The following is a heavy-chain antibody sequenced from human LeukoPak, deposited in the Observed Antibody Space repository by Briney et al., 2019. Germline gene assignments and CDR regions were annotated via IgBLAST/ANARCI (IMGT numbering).Heavy chain of an antibody. CDR2: TNPNTGGT. CDR3: ARAKRVVRDTWFDP. V-gene: IGHV1-2*02. Sequence: GASVKVSCKASGYSFIGYHMHWVRQAPGQGPEWMGWTNPNTGGTNYAQKFQGRVTMTRDTSISTAYMELSRLRSDDTAVYYCARAKRVVRDTWFDPWGQGTLVTVSS. CDR1: GYSFIGYH. J-gene: IGHJ5*02. D-gene: IGHD4-23*01.